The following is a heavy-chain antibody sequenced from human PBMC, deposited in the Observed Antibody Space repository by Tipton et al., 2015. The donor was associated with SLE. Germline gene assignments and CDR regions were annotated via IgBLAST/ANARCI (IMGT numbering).Heavy chain of an antibody. J-gene: IGHJ4*02. CDR2: INHSGST. D-gene: IGHD3-16*01. Sequence: TLSLTCAVYGGSFSGYYWSWIRQPPGKGLEWIGEINHSGSTNYNPSLKSRVTISVDTSKNQFSLKLSSVTAADTAVYHCARGLVGGGGFDYWGQGTLVTVSS. CDR3: ARGLVGGGGFDY. CDR1: GGSFSGYY. V-gene: IGHV4-34*01.